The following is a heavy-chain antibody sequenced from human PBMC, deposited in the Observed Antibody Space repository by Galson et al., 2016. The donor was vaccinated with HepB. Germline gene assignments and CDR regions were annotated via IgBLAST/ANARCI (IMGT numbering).Heavy chain of an antibody. CDR2: ISNDGSNN. D-gene: IGHD2-8*01. V-gene: IGHV3-30*18. Sequence: SLRLSCAGSGFTFTKYGIHWVRQAPGKGLERVAVISNDGSNNYYADSVKGRFTISRDNSKNTIYPQMNSLRAEDTAVYYCAKDQGGGYTYGFEGKYNYYGMDVWGKGATVTVSS. CDR1: GFTFTKYG. J-gene: IGHJ6*04. CDR3: AKDQGGGYTYGFEGKYNYYGMDV.